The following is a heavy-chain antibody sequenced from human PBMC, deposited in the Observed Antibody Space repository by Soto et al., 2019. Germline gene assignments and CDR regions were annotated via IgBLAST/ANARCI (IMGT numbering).Heavy chain of an antibody. CDR3: AKAYSSSWTGAFDY. CDR2: ISGSGGST. V-gene: IGHV3-23*01. J-gene: IGHJ4*02. D-gene: IGHD6-13*01. CDR1: GFTFSSYA. Sequence: EVQLLESGGGLVQPGGSLRLSCAASGFTFSSYAMSWVRQAPGKGLEWVSAISGSGGSTYYADSVKGRFTISRDNSKNSLYLKMNSLRAADTAVYYCAKAYSSSWTGAFDYWGQGTLVTVSS.